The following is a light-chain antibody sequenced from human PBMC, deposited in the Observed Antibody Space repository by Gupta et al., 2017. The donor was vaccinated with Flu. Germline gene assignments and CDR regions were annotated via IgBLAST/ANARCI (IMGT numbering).Light chain of an antibody. CDR2: SNS. V-gene: IGLV1-44*01. CDR1: SSNIGNNP. Sequence: VTISCSGSSSNIGNNPVNWYQQFPGTAPKLLIYSNSQRPSGVPDRFSASKSGTSASLAISGLQSEDEADYYCASWDDSLNGNVFGGGTKLTVL. J-gene: IGLJ3*02. CDR3: ASWDDSLNGNV.